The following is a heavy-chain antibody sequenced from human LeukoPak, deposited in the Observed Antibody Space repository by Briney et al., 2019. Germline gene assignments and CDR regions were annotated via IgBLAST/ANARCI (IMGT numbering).Heavy chain of an antibody. J-gene: IGHJ4*02. CDR1: GFTLTNHA. D-gene: IGHD3-10*01. Sequence: PGGSLRLSCVASGFTLTNHAMSWVRQAPGKGLEWVSSILNSGGSTDYADSVKGRFTISRDNSKNTLYPQMNSLRAEDAATYYCARGRGPINTPVDFWGQGTLVTVSS. CDR2: ILNSGGST. CDR3: ARGRGPINTPVDF. V-gene: IGHV3-23*01.